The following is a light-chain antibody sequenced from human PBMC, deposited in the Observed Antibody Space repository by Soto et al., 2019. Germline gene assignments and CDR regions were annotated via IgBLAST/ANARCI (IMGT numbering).Light chain of an antibody. CDR2: EDN. V-gene: IGLV6-57*01. Sequence: NFMLTQPHSVSESPGKTVIISCTRSSGSIASNYVQWYQQRPGSSPTTVIYEDNQRPSGVPDRFSGSIDSSSNSASLTITELETEDEADYYFQSYDATNQVFGGGTKLTVL. CDR1: SGSIASNY. CDR3: QSYDATNQV. J-gene: IGLJ3*02.